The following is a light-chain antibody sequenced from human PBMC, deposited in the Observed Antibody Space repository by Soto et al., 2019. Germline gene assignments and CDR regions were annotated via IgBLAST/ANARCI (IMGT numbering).Light chain of an antibody. Sequence: DIQLTQSPSFLSASVGDRVTITCRASQGITNYLAWYQQKPGKAPKLLIYDASTLQSGVPSRFSGSGSGTEFTLTISSLLPEDFATYYCQQSYSTPTFGQGTRREIK. J-gene: IGKJ5*01. CDR1: QGITNY. CDR3: QQSYSTPT. CDR2: DAS. V-gene: IGKV1-9*01.